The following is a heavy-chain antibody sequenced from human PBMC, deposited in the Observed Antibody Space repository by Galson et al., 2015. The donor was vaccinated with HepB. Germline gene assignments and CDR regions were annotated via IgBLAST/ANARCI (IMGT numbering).Heavy chain of an antibody. CDR3: ARTRYDILTGPNYYYYGMDV. Sequence: SVKVSCKVSGGTFPSDTFNWVRQAPGQGPEWMGRIIPMLAIANYAQKFQGRVTFTADKSTSTTYMELSSLRSEDTAVYYCARTRYDILTGPNYYYYGMDVWGQGTTVTVSS. J-gene: IGHJ6*02. D-gene: IGHD3-9*01. CDR1: GGTFPSDT. V-gene: IGHV1-69*02. CDR2: IIPMLAIA.